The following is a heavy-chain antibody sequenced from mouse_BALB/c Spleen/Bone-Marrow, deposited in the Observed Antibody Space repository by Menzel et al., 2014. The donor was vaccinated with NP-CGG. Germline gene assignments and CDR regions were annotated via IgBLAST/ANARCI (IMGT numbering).Heavy chain of an antibody. V-gene: IGHV2-9-2*01. CDR3: VRDHPHYYGSSPYAMDY. D-gene: IGHD1-1*01. Sequence: VKLMESGPGLVAPSQSLSITCTVSGFSLTSCDISWIRQPPGKGLEWLGVIWTGGGTNYNSAFMSRLSISKDNSKSQVFLKMNSLQTDDTAIYYCVRDHPHYYGSSPYAMDYWGQGTSVTVSS. J-gene: IGHJ4*01. CDR2: IWTGGGT. CDR1: GFSLTSCD.